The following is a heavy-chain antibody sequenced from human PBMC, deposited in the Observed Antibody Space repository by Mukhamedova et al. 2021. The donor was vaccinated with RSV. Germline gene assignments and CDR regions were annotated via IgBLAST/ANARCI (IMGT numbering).Heavy chain of an antibody. CDR2: ISYDGSIK. J-gene: IGHJ3*02. Sequence: GFTFSNYAMHWVRQAPGKGLEWVAVISYDGSIKYYADSVKGRFTISRDNSKNTLYLLMNSLRAEDTAIYYCARGKTGSDAFDIWG. CDR3: ARGKTGSDAFDI. D-gene: IGHD3-9*01. V-gene: IGHV3-30*04. CDR1: GFTFSNYA.